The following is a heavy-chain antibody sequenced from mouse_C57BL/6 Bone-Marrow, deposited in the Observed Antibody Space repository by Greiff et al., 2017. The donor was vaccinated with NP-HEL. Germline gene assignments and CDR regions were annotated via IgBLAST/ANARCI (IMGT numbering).Heavy chain of an antibody. D-gene: IGHD3-1*01. J-gene: IGHJ3*01. CDR2: ISSGGSYT. V-gene: IGHV5-6*01. Sequence: EVHLVESGGDLVKPGGSLKLSCAASGFTFSSYGMSWVRQTPDKRLEWVATISSGGSYTYYPDSVKGRFTISRDNAKNTLYLQMSSLKSEDTAMYYCARASSAWFAYWGQGTLVTVSA. CDR3: ARASSAWFAY. CDR1: GFTFSSYG.